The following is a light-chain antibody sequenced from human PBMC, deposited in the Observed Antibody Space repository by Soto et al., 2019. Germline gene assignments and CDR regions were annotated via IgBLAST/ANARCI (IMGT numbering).Light chain of an antibody. CDR3: QQFENSRLT. CDR1: QSVSSSY. V-gene: IGKV3-20*01. J-gene: IGKJ4*01. CDR2: GAY. Sequence: IVWTQYPGTLSLSPGERCSLSGRASQSVSSSYLAWYQQKPGQAPRLLIYGAYSRATGITDRFSGSGSGTEFTLTISRLEPEDFAVYYCQQFENSRLTVGGVTQVEIK.